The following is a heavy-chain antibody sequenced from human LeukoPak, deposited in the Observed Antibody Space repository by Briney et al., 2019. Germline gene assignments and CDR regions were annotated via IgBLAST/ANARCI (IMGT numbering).Heavy chain of an antibody. D-gene: IGHD3-3*01. J-gene: IGHJ5*02. CDR3: ARAAIFGGVNWFDP. Sequence: SETLSLTCTVSGGSISSYYWSWIRQPPGKGLEWIGYIYYSGSTYYNPSLKSRVTISVDTSKNQFSLKLSSVTAADTAVYYCARAAIFGGVNWFDPWGQGTLVTVSS. CDR2: IYYSGST. V-gene: IGHV4-59*08. CDR1: GGSISSYY.